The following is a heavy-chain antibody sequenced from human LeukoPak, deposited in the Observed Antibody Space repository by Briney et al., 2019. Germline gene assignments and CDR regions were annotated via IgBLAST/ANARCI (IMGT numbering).Heavy chain of an antibody. V-gene: IGHV4-59*12. Sequence: SETLSLTCTVSGGSISSYYWSWIRQPPGKGLEWIGYIYYSGSTNYNPSLKSRVTISVDKSKNQFSLKLSSVTAADTAVYYCAREDYDDSGAWYFDLWGRGTLVTVSS. CDR2: IYYSGST. D-gene: IGHD3-3*01. CDR1: GGSISSYY. CDR3: AREDYDDSGAWYFDL. J-gene: IGHJ2*01.